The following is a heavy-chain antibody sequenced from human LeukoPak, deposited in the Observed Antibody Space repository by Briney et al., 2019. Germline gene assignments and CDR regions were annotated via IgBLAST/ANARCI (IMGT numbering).Heavy chain of an antibody. J-gene: IGHJ5*02. V-gene: IGHV3-48*03. CDR2: ISSSGSTM. CDR1: GFTFSSYE. D-gene: IGHD2-2*01. CDR3: ARWAAAIGIDWFDP. Sequence: GGSLRLSCAASGFTFSSYEMNWVRQAPGKGLEWVSYISSSGSTMYYADSVKGRFTISRDNAKNSLYLQMNSLRAEDTAVYYCARWAAAIGIDWFDPWGQGTLVTVSS.